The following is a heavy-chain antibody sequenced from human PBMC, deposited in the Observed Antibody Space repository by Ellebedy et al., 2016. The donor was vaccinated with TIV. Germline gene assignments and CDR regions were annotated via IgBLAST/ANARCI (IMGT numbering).Heavy chain of an antibody. V-gene: IGHV3-30*18. CDR3: AKDISPEVRGVKGYGMDV. CDR1: GFTFSSYG. Sequence: GESLKISXAAFGFTFSSYGMHWVRQAPGKGLEWVAVISYDGSNKYYADSVKGRFTISRDNSKNTLYLQMNSLRAEDTAVYYCAKDISPEVRGVKGYGMDVWGQGTTVTVSS. CDR2: ISYDGSNK. J-gene: IGHJ6*02. D-gene: IGHD3-10*01.